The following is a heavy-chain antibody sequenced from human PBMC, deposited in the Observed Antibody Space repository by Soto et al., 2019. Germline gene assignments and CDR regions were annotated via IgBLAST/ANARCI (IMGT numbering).Heavy chain of an antibody. D-gene: IGHD2-2*01. CDR1: GFTFTNYW. Sequence: PGGSLRLSCAASGFTFTNYWMNWVRQAPGKGLEWVSAISGSGGSTYYADSVKGRFTISRDNSKNTLYLQMNSLRAEDTAVYYCAKWYCSSTSCPGFDPWGQGTLVTVSS. J-gene: IGHJ5*02. CDR2: ISGSGGST. CDR3: AKWYCSSTSCPGFDP. V-gene: IGHV3-23*01.